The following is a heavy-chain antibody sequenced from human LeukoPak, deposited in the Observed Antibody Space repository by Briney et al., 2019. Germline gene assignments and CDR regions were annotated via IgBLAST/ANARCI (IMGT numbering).Heavy chain of an antibody. CDR2: IYYSGST. CDR3: ARGAPRGERLGWFDP. CDR1: GGSISSSTYY. D-gene: IGHD1-26*01. Sequence: SETLSLTCTVSGGSISSSTYYWGWVRQPPGKGLEWLGSIYYSGSTYYNPSLKSRVTISVDTSKNQFSLKLSSVTAADTAVYYCARGAPRGERLGWFDPWGQGTLVTVSS. V-gene: IGHV4-39*01. J-gene: IGHJ5*02.